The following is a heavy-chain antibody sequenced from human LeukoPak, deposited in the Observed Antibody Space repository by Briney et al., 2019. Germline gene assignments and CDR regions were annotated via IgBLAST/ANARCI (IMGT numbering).Heavy chain of an antibody. CDR1: GGSFSGYY. CDR3: ARSDIPPRYSYGPRLWGWFDP. D-gene: IGHD5-18*01. V-gene: IGHV4-34*01. Sequence: SETLSLTCAVYGGSFSGYYWSWSRQPPGKVLEWIGEINHSGSTNSNPSLKSRITISVDTSKNQFSLKLSSVTAADTAVYYCARSDIPPRYSYGPRLWGWFDPWGQGTLVTVSS. CDR2: INHSGST. J-gene: IGHJ5*02.